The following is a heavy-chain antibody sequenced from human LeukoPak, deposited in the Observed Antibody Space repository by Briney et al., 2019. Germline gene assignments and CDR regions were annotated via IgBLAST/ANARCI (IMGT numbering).Heavy chain of an antibody. V-gene: IGHV3-7*01. CDR1: GFTFSSYW. J-gene: IGHJ4*02. D-gene: IGHD6-19*01. CDR3: ARVGSSGWFIDY. CDR2: IKQDGSEK. Sequence: PGGSLRLSCAASGFTFSSYWMSWVRQAPGKGLEWVANIKQDGSEKYYVDFVKGRFTICRDNAKNSLYLQMNGLRAEDTAVYYCARVGSSGWFIDYWGQGTLVTVSS.